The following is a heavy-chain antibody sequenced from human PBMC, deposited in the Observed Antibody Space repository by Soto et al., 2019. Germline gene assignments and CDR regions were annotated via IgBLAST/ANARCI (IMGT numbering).Heavy chain of an antibody. D-gene: IGHD2-2*01. CDR1: GYNYLLTRYA. V-gene: IGHV1-3*01. J-gene: IGHJ5*01. CDR3: ASQIVVVPPAPLDS. CDR2: INVGHGDT. Sequence: QVQLVQSGAEVKKSGASVKLSCRASGYNYLLTRYALHWVRQAPGQGLEWMGWINVGHGDTKYSKKFEGRVTITRDTSALTSSMELTRLEDEDRAVYYCASQIVVVPPAPLDSWGQGTLVTVSS.